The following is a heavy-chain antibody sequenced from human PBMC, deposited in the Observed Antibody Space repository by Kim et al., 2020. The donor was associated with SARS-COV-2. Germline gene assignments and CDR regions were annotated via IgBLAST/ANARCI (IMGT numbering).Heavy chain of an antibody. CDR3: ASVRTTFYFDY. CDR2: IWDDRSNK. J-gene: IGHJ4*02. D-gene: IGHD1-1*01. CDR1: GFTFSSDG. V-gene: IGHV3-33*01. Sequence: GGSLRLSCAASGFTFSSDGMHWVRKAPGKGLDWVAVIWDDRSNKYYADSVKGRFTISRDNSKNTLYLQMNRLRAEDTAVYYCASVRTTFYFDYWCQGTLLTVSS.